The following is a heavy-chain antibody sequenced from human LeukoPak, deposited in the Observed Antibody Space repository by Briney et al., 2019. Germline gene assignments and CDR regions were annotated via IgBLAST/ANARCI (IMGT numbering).Heavy chain of an antibody. J-gene: IGHJ4*02. V-gene: IGHV3-23*01. CDR3: AKGWFGETLHGPLDY. Sequence: GASLRLSCAASEFTFSSYAMSWVRQAPGKGLEWVSSISASGSHTYNDRSVNGRFTIPRHNSKSVLILQMHSLTVDDTAVYYWAKGWFGETLHGPLDYWGQATLVAVSS. CDR2: ISASGSHT. CDR1: EFTFSSYA. D-gene: IGHD3-10*01.